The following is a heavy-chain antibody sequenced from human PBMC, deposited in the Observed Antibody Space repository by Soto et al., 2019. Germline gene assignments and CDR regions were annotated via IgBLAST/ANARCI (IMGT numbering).Heavy chain of an antibody. Sequence: SETLSLTCTVSGGSISSYYWSWIRQPPGKGLEWIGYIYYSGSTNYNPSLKSRVTISVDTSKNQFSLKLSSVTAADTAVYYCAREVNRSDILTGYNWFDPWGQGTLVTVSS. V-gene: IGHV4-59*01. D-gene: IGHD3-9*01. CDR1: GGSISSYY. CDR3: AREVNRSDILTGYNWFDP. J-gene: IGHJ5*02. CDR2: IYYSGST.